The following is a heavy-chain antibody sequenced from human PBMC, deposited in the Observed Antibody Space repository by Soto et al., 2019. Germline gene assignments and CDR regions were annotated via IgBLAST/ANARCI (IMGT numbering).Heavy chain of an antibody. CDR1: GFTFSSYS. CDR2: ISSSSSTK. CDR3: ARPYSTSWYGYYYYGMDV. D-gene: IGHD6-19*01. J-gene: IGHJ6*02. Sequence: GGSLRLSWAASGFTFSSYSMNWVRQAQGKGLEWVSYISSSSSTKYYADSVKGRFTISRDNAKNSLYLQMNSLRVEDTAVYYCARPYSTSWYGYYYYGMDVWGQGTTVTVSS. V-gene: IGHV3-48*01.